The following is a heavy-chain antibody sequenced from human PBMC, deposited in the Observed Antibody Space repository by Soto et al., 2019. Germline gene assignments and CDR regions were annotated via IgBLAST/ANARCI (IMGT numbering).Heavy chain of an antibody. CDR3: ARQMNRGVIFDY. Sequence: SVKVSCKTSGGIFSDYALSWVRQAPGQGLEWMGRIIPIFGTTIYAQKFHGRVTITADEPTSTAFMELSSLRSEDTAVYYCARQMNRGVIFDYWGQGTLVTVSS. CDR1: GGIFSDYA. V-gene: IGHV1-69*13. D-gene: IGHD3-10*01. CDR2: IIPIFGTT. J-gene: IGHJ4*02.